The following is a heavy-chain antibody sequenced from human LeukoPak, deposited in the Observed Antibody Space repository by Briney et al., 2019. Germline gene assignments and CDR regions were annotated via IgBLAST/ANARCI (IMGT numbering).Heavy chain of an antibody. CDR3: ARDSPYYDYVWGTSGRYYYMDV. CDR2: ISAYNGNT. J-gene: IGHJ6*03. Sequence: ASVKVSCKASGYTFTSYGISWVRQAPGQGLEWMGWISAYNGNTNYAQKLQGRVTMTTDTSTSTAYMELSSLRSEDTAVYYCARDSPYYDYVWGTSGRYYYMDVWGKGTTVTVSS. D-gene: IGHD3-16*01. CDR1: GYTFTSYG. V-gene: IGHV1-18*01.